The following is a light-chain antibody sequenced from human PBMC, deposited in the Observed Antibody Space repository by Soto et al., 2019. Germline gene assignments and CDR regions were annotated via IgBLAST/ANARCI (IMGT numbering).Light chain of an antibody. CDR1: QDISKW. CDR3: QHYNSYSEA. Sequence: IQMTQCPSVVSASVEDRVVITGRASQDISKWIAWYQQKPGRAPKLLIHTASTLQREVPSRFSVSGSGTDFTLTISSLQPEDFATYYCQHYNSYSEAFGQGTKVDIK. V-gene: IGKV1D-12*01. J-gene: IGKJ1*01. CDR2: TAS.